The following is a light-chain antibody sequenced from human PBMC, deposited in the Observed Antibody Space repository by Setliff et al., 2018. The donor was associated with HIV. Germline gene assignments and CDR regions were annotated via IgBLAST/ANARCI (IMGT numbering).Light chain of an antibody. Sequence: QSVLTQPASVSGSPGQSITISCTGTNSDVGGYNSVSWYQQHPGKAPKLMIYEVSNRPSGVSNRLSGSKSGNTASLTISGLQAEDDADYYCSSYASSDTYVFGIGTKVTVL. J-gene: IGLJ1*01. V-gene: IGLV2-14*01. CDR2: EVS. CDR1: NSDVGGYNS. CDR3: SSYASSDTYV.